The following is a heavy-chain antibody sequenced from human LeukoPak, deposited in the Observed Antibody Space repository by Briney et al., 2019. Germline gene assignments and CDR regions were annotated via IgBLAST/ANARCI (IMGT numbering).Heavy chain of an antibody. CDR3: ARVADGDKYGGRDY. V-gene: IGHV3-21*01. J-gene: IGHJ4*02. CDR2: ISSSSNYV. D-gene: IGHD5-24*01. CDR1: GFTFSSYS. Sequence: PGGSLRLSCAASGFTFSSYSMNWVRQAPGKGLEWASSISSSSNYVFYADSVKGRITISRDNAKNSLYLQINSLRAEDTAVYYCARVADGDKYGGRDYWGQGALVIVSS.